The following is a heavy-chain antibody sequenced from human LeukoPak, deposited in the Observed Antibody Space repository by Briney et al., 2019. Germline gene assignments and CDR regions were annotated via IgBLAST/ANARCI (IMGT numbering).Heavy chain of an antibody. Sequence: SETLSLTCTVSGVPVSSGNYYWSWIRQPPGQGLEWIGFVSYSGGTNDNPSLRSRITLSVDTSKNQFSLKLSSVTAADTAVCYCARIVVAGTVDYWGQGTLVTVSS. CDR2: VSYSGGT. CDR1: GVPVSSGNYY. D-gene: IGHD6-19*01. J-gene: IGHJ4*02. CDR3: ARIVVAGTVDY. V-gene: IGHV4-61*01.